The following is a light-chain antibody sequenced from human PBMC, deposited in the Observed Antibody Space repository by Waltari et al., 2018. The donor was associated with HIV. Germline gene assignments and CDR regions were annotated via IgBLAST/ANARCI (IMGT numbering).Light chain of an antibody. CDR1: SLRSYY. Sequence: SSELTQDPAVSVALGQTDRITCQGDSLRSYYASWYQQKPGQAPLLVVYGNDKRPSGIPDRFSGSSSGNTASLTITGAQAEDEADYYCNSRDSSGHHLVFATGTTVTVL. CDR2: GND. J-gene: IGLJ1*01. V-gene: IGLV3-19*01. CDR3: NSRDSSGHHLV.